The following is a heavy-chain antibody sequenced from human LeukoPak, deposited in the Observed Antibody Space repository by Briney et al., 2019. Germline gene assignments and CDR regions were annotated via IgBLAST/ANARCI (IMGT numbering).Heavy chain of an antibody. J-gene: IGHJ4*02. CDR2: MNPNSGNT. V-gene: IGHV1-8*01. Sequence: ASVKVSCKASGYTFTSYDINWVRQATGQGLEWMGWMNPNSGNTGYAQKFQGRVTITADESTSTAYMELRSLRSDDTAVYYCAGDGNGDYSDYWGQGTPVTVSS. CDR3: AGDGNGDYSDY. CDR1: GYTFTSYD. D-gene: IGHD1-1*01.